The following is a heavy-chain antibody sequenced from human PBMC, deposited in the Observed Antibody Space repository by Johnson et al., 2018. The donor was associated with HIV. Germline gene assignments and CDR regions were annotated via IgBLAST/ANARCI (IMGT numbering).Heavy chain of an antibody. CDR3: ARGEYSSGWSNTFDI. CDR2: IYSGGST. Sequence: VQLVESGGGVVRPGGSLRLSCAASGFTFDDYGMSWVRQAPGKGLEWVSVIYSGGSTYYADSVKGRFTISRDNSKNTLYLQMNSLRAEDTAVYYCARGEYSSGWSNTFDIWGQWTMVTVSS. D-gene: IGHD6-19*01. J-gene: IGHJ3*02. CDR1: GFTFDDYG. V-gene: IGHV3-66*01.